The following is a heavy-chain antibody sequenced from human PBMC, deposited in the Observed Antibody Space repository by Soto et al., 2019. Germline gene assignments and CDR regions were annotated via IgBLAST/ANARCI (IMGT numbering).Heavy chain of an antibody. D-gene: IGHD3-3*01. J-gene: IGHJ4*02. CDR3: ARRRRFPYDFWSGYYVRSEIFRHDFDY. CDR1: GGSISSSSYY. Sequence: PSETLSLTCTVSGGSISSSSYYWGWIRQPPGKGLEWIGSIYYSGSTYYNPSLKSRVTISVDTSKNQFSLKLSSVTAADTAVYYCARRRRFPYDFWSGYYVRSEIFRHDFDYWGQGTLVTVSS. CDR2: IYYSGST. V-gene: IGHV4-39*01.